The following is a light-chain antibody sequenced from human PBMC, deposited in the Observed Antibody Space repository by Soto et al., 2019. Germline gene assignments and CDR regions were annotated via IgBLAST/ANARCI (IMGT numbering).Light chain of an antibody. CDR2: DAS. CDR1: QSISSY. Sequence: EVVLTQSPATLSLSPGERGTLSCRASQSISSYLAWYQQKPGQAPRLLIFDASNRATGIPARFSGSGSGTDFTLTITSLEPEDFGTYYCQQRSNWPPTFGQGTKVDIK. V-gene: IGKV3-11*01. CDR3: QQRSNWPPT. J-gene: IGKJ1*01.